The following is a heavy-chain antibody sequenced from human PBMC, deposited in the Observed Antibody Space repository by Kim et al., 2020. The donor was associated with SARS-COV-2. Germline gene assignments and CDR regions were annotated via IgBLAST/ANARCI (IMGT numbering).Heavy chain of an antibody. Sequence: GESLKISCKGSGYSFTSYWISWVRQMPGKGLEWMGRIDPSDSYTNYSPSFQGHVTISADKSISTAYLQWSSLKASDTAMYYCARGGTTVVTPHYYYGMDVLGQGTTVTVSS. V-gene: IGHV5-10-1*01. J-gene: IGHJ6*02. CDR2: IDPSDSYT. D-gene: IGHD4-17*01. CDR3: ARGGTTVVTPHYYYGMDV. CDR1: GYSFTSYW.